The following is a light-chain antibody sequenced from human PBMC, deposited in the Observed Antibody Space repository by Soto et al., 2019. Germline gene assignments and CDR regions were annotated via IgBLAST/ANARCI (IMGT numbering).Light chain of an antibody. Sequence: QSALTQPASVSGSPGQSITISCTGTSSDVGANIFVSWYQQHPGKVPKLMIYTVSSRPSGVSQRFSGSKSGNTASLTISGIQAEDEADYYCSSFTTDSTYVFGTGTKLTVL. CDR1: SSDVGANIF. J-gene: IGLJ1*01. V-gene: IGLV2-14*01. CDR3: SSFTTDSTYV. CDR2: TVS.